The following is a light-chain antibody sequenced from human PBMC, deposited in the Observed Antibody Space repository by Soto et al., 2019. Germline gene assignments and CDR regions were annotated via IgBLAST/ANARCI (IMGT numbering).Light chain of an antibody. J-gene: IGKJ5*01. Sequence: DIQMTQSPSFVSASVGDRVTVTCRASQGISTWLAWYQQKPGKAPNLLIYTASTLESGVPSRFSGSGSGTHFTLTITNLQPEDLATYYCQQANAFPITFGQGTRLEIK. CDR2: TAS. V-gene: IGKV1-12*01. CDR1: QGISTW. CDR3: QQANAFPIT.